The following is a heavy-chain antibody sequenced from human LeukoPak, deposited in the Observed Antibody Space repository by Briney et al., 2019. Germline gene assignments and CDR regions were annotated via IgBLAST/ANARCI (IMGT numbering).Heavy chain of an antibody. CDR2: MSYDGTDK. Sequence: GGSLRLSCAASGFSFRSYGMHWVRQAPGKALEWVAVMSYDGTDKFYADSVKGRFTISRDNTKNTLYLQMNSLRVEDTAVYYCARVGTSGSSFTYFDSWGQGTLVTVSS. CDR3: ARVGTSGSSFTYFDS. D-gene: IGHD1-26*01. J-gene: IGHJ4*02. V-gene: IGHV3-30*03. CDR1: GFSFRSYG.